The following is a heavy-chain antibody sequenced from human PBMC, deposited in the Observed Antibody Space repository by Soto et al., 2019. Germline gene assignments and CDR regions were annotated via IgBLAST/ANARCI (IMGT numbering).Heavy chain of an antibody. Sequence: ASVKVSCKASGYSFTSYDVNWVRQATGQGLEWMGWMNPNSGNTAFAEKFQGRVTMTRNTPISTAYMELSSLRSEDTAVYYCAKEMYSSGFFDYWGQGTLVTVSS. J-gene: IGHJ4*02. D-gene: IGHD6-19*01. CDR2: MNPNSGNT. CDR3: AKEMYSSGFFDY. V-gene: IGHV1-8*01. CDR1: GYSFTSYD.